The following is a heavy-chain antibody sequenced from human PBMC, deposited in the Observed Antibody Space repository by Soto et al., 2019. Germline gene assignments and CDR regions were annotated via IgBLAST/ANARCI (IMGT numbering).Heavy chain of an antibody. CDR1: GYTFTSYD. CDR2: MNPNSGNT. Sequence: QVQLVQSGAEVKKPGASVKVSCKASGYTFTSYDINWVRQATGQGLEWMGWMNPNSGNTGYAQKFQGRVTMTRNTSISTADMELSSLRSEDTAVYYCATLPSIAARHAYYYYGMDVWGQGTTVTVSS. V-gene: IGHV1-8*01. D-gene: IGHD6-6*01. CDR3: ATLPSIAARHAYYYYGMDV. J-gene: IGHJ6*02.